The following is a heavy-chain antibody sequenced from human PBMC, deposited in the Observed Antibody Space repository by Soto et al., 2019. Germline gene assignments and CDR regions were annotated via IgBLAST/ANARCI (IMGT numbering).Heavy chain of an antibody. D-gene: IGHD3-16*01. V-gene: IGHV3-30-3*01. Sequence: QVQLTESGGGVVHPGGSLRLSCTASEFPFSNYPMHWVRQAPGKGLEWVAITADDGSNQYYADSVKGRFTISRDNSKNTLYLQMNSLRPEDTAVYYCARDGMNTIPVTLVYYYYGMDVWGHGTTVTVSS. CDR3: ARDGMNTIPVTLVYYYYGMDV. J-gene: IGHJ6*02. CDR1: EFPFSNYP. CDR2: TADDGSNQ.